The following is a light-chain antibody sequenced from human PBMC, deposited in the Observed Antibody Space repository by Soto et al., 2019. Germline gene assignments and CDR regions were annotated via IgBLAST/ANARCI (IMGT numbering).Light chain of an antibody. V-gene: IGKV2-28*01. CDR2: LGS. CDR1: QRLLHSNGNTF. CDR3: MQALQTPYT. J-gene: IGKJ2*01. Sequence: EIVMTQSPPSLTVTPGEPASISCRSSQRLLHSNGNTFLDWYLQKPGQSPQLMIYLGSNRASGVPDRVSDSEAGTDFTLKISRVDAEDVGVYYCMQALQTPYTYGQGTKLEIK.